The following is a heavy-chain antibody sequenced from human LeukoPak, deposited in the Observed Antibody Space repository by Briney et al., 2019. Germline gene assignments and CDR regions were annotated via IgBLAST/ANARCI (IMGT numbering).Heavy chain of an antibody. CDR1: GYSISSGYY. J-gene: IGHJ6*03. D-gene: IGHD3-10*01. Sequence: PSETLSLTCTVSGYSISSGYYWGWIRQPPGKGLEWIGSIYHSGSTYYNPSLKSRVTISVDASKNQFSLKLSSVTAADTAVYYCASSLAYYYGSGSYSKRLTSIGDNYYYYMDVWGKGTTVTVSS. CDR2: IYHSGST. V-gene: IGHV4-38-2*02. CDR3: ASSLAYYYGSGSYSKRLTSIGDNYYYYMDV.